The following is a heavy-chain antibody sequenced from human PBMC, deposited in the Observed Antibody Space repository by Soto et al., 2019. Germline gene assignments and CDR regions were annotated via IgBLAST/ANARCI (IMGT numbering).Heavy chain of an antibody. J-gene: IGHJ6*02. V-gene: IGHV3-48*03. Sequence: GGLLRSCSASGSMFSNYEMNGVRQAPGKGLEWVAFISVSGSTIYYADSVKGRFTISRDNAKNSLYLQMNSLRAEDTAVYYCAPDFRGIEVPGNYMDVWGQGTKVTVYS. CDR3: APDFRGIEVPGNYMDV. CDR2: ISVSGSTI. CDR1: GSMFSNYE. D-gene: IGHD6-19*01.